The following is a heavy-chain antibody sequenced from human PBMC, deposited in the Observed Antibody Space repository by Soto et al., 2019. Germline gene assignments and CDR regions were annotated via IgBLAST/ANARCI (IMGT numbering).Heavy chain of an antibody. J-gene: IGHJ4*02. CDR1: GFPFSTYG. CDR2: IWYDASYI. CDR3: ASLMLYYYGSGTYYNAHDY. Sequence: GGSLRLSCATSGFPFSTYGMHWVRQAPGKGLEWVAVIWYDASYIYYSDSVKGRFTISRDNSKNTLYLQMNSLRAEDTAVYYCASLMLYYYGSGTYYNAHDYWGQGTLVTVSS. D-gene: IGHD3-10*01. V-gene: IGHV3-33*01.